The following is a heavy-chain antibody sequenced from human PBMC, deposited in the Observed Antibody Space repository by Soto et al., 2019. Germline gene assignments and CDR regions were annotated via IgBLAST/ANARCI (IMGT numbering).Heavy chain of an antibody. J-gene: IGHJ6*02. CDR2: TYYRSKWYF. CDR1: GDSVSSNSAA. V-gene: IGHV6-1*01. D-gene: IGHD3-16*02. CDR3: ARGLLSLSYGMDV. Sequence: SQTLSLTCAISGDSVSSNSAACTWIRQSPSRGLEWLGETYYRSKWYFDYAVSVKSRITINPDTSKNQFSLQLNSVTPEDTAVYYCARGLLSLSYGMDVWGQGTTVTVSS.